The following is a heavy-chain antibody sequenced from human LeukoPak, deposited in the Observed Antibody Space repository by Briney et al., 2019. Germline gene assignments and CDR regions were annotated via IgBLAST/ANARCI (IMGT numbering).Heavy chain of an antibody. CDR3: ARVPKSNYDSSGYSDY. CDR2: IDPIDSYT. V-gene: IGHV5-10-1*01. CDR1: GYSFTSYW. J-gene: IGHJ4*02. D-gene: IGHD3-22*01. Sequence: RGESLKISCKGSGYSFTSYWISWMRQMPGKGLGWMGRIDPIDSYTNYSPSFQGHVTISADKSITTAYLQWSSLKASDTAMYYCARVPKSNYDSSGYSDYWGQGTLVTVSS.